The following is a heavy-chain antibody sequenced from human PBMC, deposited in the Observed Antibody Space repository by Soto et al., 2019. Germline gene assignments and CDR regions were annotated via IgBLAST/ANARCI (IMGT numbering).Heavy chain of an antibody. J-gene: IGHJ3*02. Sequence: ASVKVSCKASGYTFTGYYMHWVRQAPGQGLEWMGWINPNSGGTNYAQKFQGWVTMTRDTSISTAYMELSRLRSDDTAVYYCARDGEKGESSGPTAFDIWGQGTMVTVSS. CDR1: GYTFTGYY. V-gene: IGHV1-2*04. CDR3: ARDGEKGESSGPTAFDI. D-gene: IGHD6-19*01. CDR2: INPNSGGT.